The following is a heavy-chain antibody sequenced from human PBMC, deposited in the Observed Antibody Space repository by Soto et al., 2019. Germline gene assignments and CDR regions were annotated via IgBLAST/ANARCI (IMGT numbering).Heavy chain of an antibody. Sequence: PGGSLRLSCAASGFTFSNYAMNWVRQAPGKGLEWVSGISDGGGDTYYADSVKGRFTISRDNSKNTLYLQMTSLRAEDTAVYHCAKDHFGSGSYRFDYWGQGTLVTAPQ. CDR2: ISDGGGDT. V-gene: IGHV3-23*01. J-gene: IGHJ4*02. D-gene: IGHD3-10*01. CDR1: GFTFSNYA. CDR3: AKDHFGSGSYRFDY.